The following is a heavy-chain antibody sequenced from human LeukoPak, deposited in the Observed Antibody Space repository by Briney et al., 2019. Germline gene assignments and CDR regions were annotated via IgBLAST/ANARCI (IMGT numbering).Heavy chain of an antibody. CDR1: GFPFGSYS. D-gene: IGHD6-6*01. J-gene: IGHJ4*02. CDR3: ARELVGEIDY. Sequence: GGSMRLSCAASGFPFGSYSMSWVRQAPGKGLEWVSSISGSSNYIYSADSVKGRFTISRDNAKNSLYLQMNSLRVEDTAVYYCARELVGEIDYWGQGTLVTVSS. CDR2: ISGSSNYI. V-gene: IGHV3-21*01.